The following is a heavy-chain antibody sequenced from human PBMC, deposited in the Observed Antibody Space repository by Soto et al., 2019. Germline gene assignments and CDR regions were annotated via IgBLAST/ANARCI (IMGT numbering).Heavy chain of an antibody. CDR2: IYYNGTT. J-gene: IGHJ6*02. D-gene: IGHD3-10*01. CDR1: GLTVGDNY. Sequence: PGGSLRLSCAASGLTVGDNYMSWVRQAPGMGLEWVSAIYYNGTTYYADSVKGRFTISRDTSKNTLSLQMDSQRVEDTAVYYCVRPLSSGRNYGKDVWGQGTTVTVSS. V-gene: IGHV3-53*01. CDR3: VRPLSSGRNYGKDV.